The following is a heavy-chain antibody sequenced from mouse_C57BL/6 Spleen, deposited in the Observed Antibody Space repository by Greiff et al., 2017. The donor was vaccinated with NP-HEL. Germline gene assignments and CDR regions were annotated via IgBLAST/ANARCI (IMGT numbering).Heavy chain of an antibody. CDR3: ARGRGGNFRYAMDY. D-gene: IGHD2-1*01. J-gene: IGHJ4*01. CDR2: INPNNGGT. CDR1: GYTFTDYN. Sequence: EVQLQQSGPELVKPGASVKIPCKASGYTFTDYNMDWVKQSHGKSLEWIGDINPNNGGTIYNQKFKGKATLTVDKSSSPAYMERRSLTSEDTAVYYCARGRGGNFRYAMDYWGQGTSVTVAS. V-gene: IGHV1-18*01.